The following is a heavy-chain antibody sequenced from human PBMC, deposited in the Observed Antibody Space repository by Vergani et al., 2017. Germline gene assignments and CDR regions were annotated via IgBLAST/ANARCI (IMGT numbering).Heavy chain of an antibody. Sequence: QVQLVESGGGVVQPGRSLRLSCAASGFTFSSYGMHWVRQAPGKGLEWVAVISYDGSNKYYADSVKGRFTSSRENSKNTLYLQMNSLRAEDTAVYYCAKGSIWWIQLWSTFDYWGQGSLVTVSS. J-gene: IGHJ4*02. V-gene: IGHV3-30*18. CDR1: GFTFSSYG. CDR3: AKGSIWWIQLWSTFDY. CDR2: ISYDGSNK. D-gene: IGHD5-18*01.